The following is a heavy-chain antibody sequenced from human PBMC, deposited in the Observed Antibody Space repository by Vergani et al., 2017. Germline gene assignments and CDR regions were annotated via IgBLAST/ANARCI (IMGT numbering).Heavy chain of an antibody. Sequence: EVQLVQSGAEVKKPGESLKISCKGSGYSFTSYWIGWVRQMPGKGLEWMGIIYPGDSDTRYSPSFQGQVTISADKSISTAYLQWSSLKASDTAMYYCARQAEDNCWSDYPGYWGQGTLVTVSS. CDR2: IYPGDSDT. CDR3: ARQAEDNCWSDYPGY. CDR1: GYSFTSYW. D-gene: IGHD3-3*01. V-gene: IGHV5-51*01. J-gene: IGHJ4*02.